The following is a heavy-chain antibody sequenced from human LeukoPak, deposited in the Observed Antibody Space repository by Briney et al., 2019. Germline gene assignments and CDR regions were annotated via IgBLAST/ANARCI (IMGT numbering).Heavy chain of an antibody. V-gene: IGHV3-30*03. D-gene: IGHD3-16*01. Sequence: PGGSLRLSCVASGFTFSNYWMSWVRLTSGKGLEWVAVISYDGSNKYYADSVKGRFTISRDNSKNTLYLQMNSLRAEDTAVYYCARGYLTSTGPFDYWGQGTLVTVSS. CDR3: ARGYLTSTGPFDY. CDR2: ISYDGSNK. CDR1: GFTFSNYW. J-gene: IGHJ4*02.